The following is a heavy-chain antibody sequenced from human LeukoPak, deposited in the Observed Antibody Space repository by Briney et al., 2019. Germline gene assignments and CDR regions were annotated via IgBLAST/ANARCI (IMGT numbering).Heavy chain of an antibody. CDR1: GFTFSSYA. CDR3: ASGSLRLGELY. CDR2: ISGSGGST. V-gene: IGHV3-23*01. J-gene: IGHJ4*02. Sequence: GGSLRLSCAASGFTFSSYAMSWVRQAPGKGLEWVSAISGSGGSTYYADSVKGRFTISRDNSKNTLYLQMNSLRAEDTAVYYCASGSLRLGELYWGQGTLVTVSS. D-gene: IGHD3-16*01.